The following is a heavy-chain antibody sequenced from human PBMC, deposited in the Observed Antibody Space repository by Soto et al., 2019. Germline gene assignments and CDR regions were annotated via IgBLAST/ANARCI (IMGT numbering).Heavy chain of an antibody. V-gene: IGHV3-23*01. J-gene: IGHJ4*02. Sequence: EVQLMESEGGVARPGGSLRLSCATSGFTFSSNSMNWVRQVPGKRLEWVSRIGAGDDTTYYTDSVEGRFTISRDDSKGTLYLQMNSLQVEDTAIYFCVLRAGDYWGQGTLVTVSS. CDR1: GFTFSSNS. CDR2: IGAGDDTT. CDR3: VLRAGDY. D-gene: IGHD3-9*01.